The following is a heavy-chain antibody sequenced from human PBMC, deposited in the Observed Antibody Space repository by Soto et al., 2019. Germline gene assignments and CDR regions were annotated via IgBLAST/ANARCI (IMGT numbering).Heavy chain of an antibody. J-gene: IGHJ5*02. D-gene: IGHD3-22*01. CDR3: ARDYYDSSGSLRWFDP. V-gene: IGHV2-70*01. Sequence: SGPTVVNPTPTLTLTCTFSGFSLSTSGMCVSWIRQPPGKALEWLELIDWDDDKYYSTSLKTRLTISKDTSKNQVVLTMTNMDPVDTATYYCARDYYDSSGSLRWFDPWGQGTLVTVSS. CDR2: IDWDDDK. CDR1: GFSLSTSGMC.